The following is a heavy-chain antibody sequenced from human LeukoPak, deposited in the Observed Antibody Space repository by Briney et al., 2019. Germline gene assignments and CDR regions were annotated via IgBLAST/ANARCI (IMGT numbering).Heavy chain of an antibody. CDR2: IYYRGST. V-gene: IGHV4-39*07. CDR1: GGSISSSSYY. CDR3: ARETSQKGAQYMDV. Sequence: SETLSLTCTVSGGSISSSSYYWGWIRQPPGKGLEWIGSIYYRGSTYYNPSLKSRVTISVDTSKNQFSLKLSSVTAADPALYYCARETSQKGAQYMDVWGKGTTITIPS. D-gene: IGHD3-16*01. J-gene: IGHJ6*03.